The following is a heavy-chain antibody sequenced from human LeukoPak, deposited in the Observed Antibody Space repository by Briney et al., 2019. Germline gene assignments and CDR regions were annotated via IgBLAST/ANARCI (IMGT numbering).Heavy chain of an antibody. CDR1: GFTFSSYG. CDR3: AKSRDGDYGYHYGMDV. J-gene: IGHJ6*02. Sequence: GRSLRLSCAASGFTFSSYGMHWVRQAPGKGLEWVAVISYDGSNKYYADSVKGRFTISRDNSKNTLYLQMNSLRAEDTAVYYCAKSRDGDYGYHYGMDVWGQGTTVTVSS. CDR2: ISYDGSNK. V-gene: IGHV3-30*18. D-gene: IGHD4-17*01.